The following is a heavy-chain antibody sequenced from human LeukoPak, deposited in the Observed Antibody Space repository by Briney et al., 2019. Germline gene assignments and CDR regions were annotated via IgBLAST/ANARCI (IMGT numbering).Heavy chain of an antibody. D-gene: IGHD3-3*01. CDR3: ARQFGFRDFWSGYGNWFDP. CDR1: GGSISSYY. Sequence: SETLSLTCTVSGGSISSYYWSWIRQPPGKGLEWIGYIYYSGSTNYNPSPKSRVTISVDTSKNQFSLKLRSVTAADTAVYYCARQFGFRDFWSGYGNWFDPWGQGTLVTVSS. V-gene: IGHV4-59*08. CDR2: IYYSGST. J-gene: IGHJ5*02.